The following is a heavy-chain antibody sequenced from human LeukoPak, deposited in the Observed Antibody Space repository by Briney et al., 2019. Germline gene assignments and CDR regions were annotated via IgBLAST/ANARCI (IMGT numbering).Heavy chain of an antibody. Sequence: ASVKVSCKASGYTFTSYDINWVRQATGQGLEWMGWMNPNSGNTGYAQKFQGRVTMTRNTSISTAYMELSGLRSEDTAVYYCARARVTTVTTYAFDIWGQGTMVTVSS. V-gene: IGHV1-8*01. J-gene: IGHJ3*02. CDR1: GYTFTSYD. D-gene: IGHD4-17*01. CDR3: ARARVTTVTTYAFDI. CDR2: MNPNSGNT.